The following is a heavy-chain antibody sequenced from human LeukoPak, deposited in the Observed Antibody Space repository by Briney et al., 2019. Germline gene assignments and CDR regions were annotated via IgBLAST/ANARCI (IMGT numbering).Heavy chain of an antibody. CDR2: ISGSGGST. CDR1: GFTFSSYS. D-gene: IGHD1-1*01. Sequence: GGSLRLSCAASGFTFSSYSMSWVRQAPGKGLEWVSAISGSGGSTYYADSVKGRFTTSRDNSKNTLYLQKNSLRAEDTAVYYCGTGYAFYDYWGQGTLVTVSS. V-gene: IGHV3-23*01. CDR3: GTGYAFYDY. J-gene: IGHJ4*02.